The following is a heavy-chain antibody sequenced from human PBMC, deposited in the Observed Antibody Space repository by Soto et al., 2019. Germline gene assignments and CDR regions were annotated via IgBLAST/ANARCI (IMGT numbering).Heavy chain of an antibody. CDR2: IYWDDVE. J-gene: IGHJ4*02. V-gene: IGHV2-5*02. CDR1: GFSLTSRGVG. Sequence: SGPTLVNPTQTLTLTCTFSGFSLTSRGVGVGWIRQPPGKALEWLALIYWDDVERYSPSLMNRVTVSKDTSKNQVVFLMTNVDPVDTATYYCAHRQRRDDYWASEYWGQGTLVTVSS. D-gene: IGHD3-16*01. CDR3: AHRQRRDDYWASEY.